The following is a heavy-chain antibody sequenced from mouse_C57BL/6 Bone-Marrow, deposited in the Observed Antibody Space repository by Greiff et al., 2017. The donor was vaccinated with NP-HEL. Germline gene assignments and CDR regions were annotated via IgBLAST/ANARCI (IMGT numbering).Heavy chain of an antibody. D-gene: IGHD2-5*01. CDR2: INPNNGGT. CDR3: ARGRYSNYRFAY. Sequence: EVQLQQSGPELVKPGASVKISCKASGYTFTDYYMNWVKQSHGKSLEWIGDINPNNGGTSYNQKFKGKATLTVDKSSSTAYMELRSLTSEDSAVYYCARGRYSNYRFAYWGQGTLVTVSA. V-gene: IGHV1-26*01. J-gene: IGHJ3*01. CDR1: GYTFTDYY.